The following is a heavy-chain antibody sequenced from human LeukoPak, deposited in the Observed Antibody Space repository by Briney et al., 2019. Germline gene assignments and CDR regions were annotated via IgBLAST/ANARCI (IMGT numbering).Heavy chain of an antibody. V-gene: IGHV1-69*05. CDR2: IILIFGTA. CDR1: GGTFSSYA. D-gene: IGHD4-17*01. J-gene: IGHJ4*02. Sequence: GASVKVSCKASGGTFSSYAISWVRQAPGQGLEWMGGIILIFGTANYAQKFQGRVTITTDESTSTAYMELSSLRSEDTAVYYCARDITTVTTFDYWGQGTVLTVSS. CDR3: ARDITTVTTFDY.